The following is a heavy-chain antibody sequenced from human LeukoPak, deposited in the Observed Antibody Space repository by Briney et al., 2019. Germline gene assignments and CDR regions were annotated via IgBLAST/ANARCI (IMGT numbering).Heavy chain of an antibody. CDR2: IYHSGST. J-gene: IGHJ4*02. Sequence: SETLSLTCSVSGGSISSDYWSWIRQPPGKGLEWIGYIYHSGSTYYNPSLKSRVTISVDRSKNQFSLKLSSVTAADTAVYYCARATYYDFWSGYYPFDYWGQGTLVTVSS. V-gene: IGHV4-59*12. CDR3: ARATYYDFWSGYYPFDY. D-gene: IGHD3-3*01. CDR1: GGSISSDY.